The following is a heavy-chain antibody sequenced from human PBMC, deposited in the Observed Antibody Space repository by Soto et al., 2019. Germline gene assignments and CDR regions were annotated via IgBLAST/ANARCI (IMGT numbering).Heavy chain of an antibody. V-gene: IGHV1-8*01. J-gene: IGHJ4*02. CDR1: GYIFTNYD. CDR3: AHRRVGSDGYY. D-gene: IGHD6-25*01. Sequence: ASVKVSCKASGYIFTNYDINWVRQATGQGLEYLGWINPNSGNTGYVQKFKGRVTMTRNTSINTAYMELNSLRSEDTAVYYCAHRRVGSDGYYWGQGTLVTVSS. CDR2: INPNSGNT.